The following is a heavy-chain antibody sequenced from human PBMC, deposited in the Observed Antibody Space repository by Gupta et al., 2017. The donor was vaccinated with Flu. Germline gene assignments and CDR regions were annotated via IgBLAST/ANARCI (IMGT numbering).Heavy chain of an antibody. Sequence: QVQLQQWGAGLLKPSETLSLTCAVYGGSFSGYYWSWIRQPPGKGLEWIGEINHSGSTNYNPSLKSRVTISVDTSKNQFSLKLSSVTAADTAVYYCARGPKRITIFGVASFDPWGQGTLVTVSS. V-gene: IGHV4-34*01. J-gene: IGHJ5*02. D-gene: IGHD3-3*01. CDR2: INHSGST. CDR1: GGSFSGYY. CDR3: ARGPKRITIFGVASFDP.